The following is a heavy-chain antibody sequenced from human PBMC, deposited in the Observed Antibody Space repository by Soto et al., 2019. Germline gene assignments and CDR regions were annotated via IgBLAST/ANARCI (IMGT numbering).Heavy chain of an antibody. CDR3: ARGGIQLWLPGFDP. CDR1: GGSFSGYY. CDR2: INHSGST. V-gene: IGHV4-34*01. Sequence: PSETLSLTCAVYGGSFSGYYWSWIRQPPGKGLEWIGEINHSGSTNYNPSLKSRVTISVDTSKNQFSLKLSSVTAADTAVYYCARGGIQLWLPGFDPWGQGTLVTVYS. J-gene: IGHJ5*02. D-gene: IGHD5-18*01.